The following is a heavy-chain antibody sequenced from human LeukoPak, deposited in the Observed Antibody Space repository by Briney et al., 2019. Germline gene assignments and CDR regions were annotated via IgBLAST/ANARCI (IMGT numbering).Heavy chain of an antibody. V-gene: IGHV3-21*01. CDR2: ISTSSSYI. CDR1: GFTLSSYS. Sequence: GGSLRLSCAASGFTLSSYSMHWVRQAPGKGLEWVSSISTSSSYIYYADSVKGRFTISRDNAKNSLFLQMNSLRAEDTAVYYCARVVVGASRWYYFDYWGQGTLVTVSS. D-gene: IGHD1-26*01. CDR3: ARVVVGASRWYYFDY. J-gene: IGHJ4*02.